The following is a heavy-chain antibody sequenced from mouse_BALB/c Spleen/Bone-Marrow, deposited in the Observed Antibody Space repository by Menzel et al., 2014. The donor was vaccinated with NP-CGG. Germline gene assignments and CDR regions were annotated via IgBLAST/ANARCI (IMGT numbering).Heavy chain of an antibody. CDR3: ARGYYDSSSWFAY. D-gene: IGHD1-1*01. CDR2: INPYNGDT. V-gene: IGHV1-20*02. CDR1: GYSFTGYF. Sequence: VQLQQSGPELVKPGASVKISCKASGYSFTGYFMNWVMQSHGKSLEWIGRINPYNGDTFYNQKLKGKATLTVDKSSSTAHMELRSLASEDSAVYYCARGYYDSSSWFAYWGQGTLVTVSA. J-gene: IGHJ3*01.